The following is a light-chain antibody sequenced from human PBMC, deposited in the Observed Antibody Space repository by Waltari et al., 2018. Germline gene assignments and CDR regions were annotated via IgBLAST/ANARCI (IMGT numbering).Light chain of an antibody. CDR2: DVS. J-gene: IGLJ1*01. CDR1: TSDVGGYNY. CDR3: SSYSRSSTFYV. V-gene: IGLV2-14*03. Sequence: QSALTQPASVSGSPGQSITISCTGTTSDVGGYNYVSWYQQHPGKAPKPMIYDVSKRPSGVSDRFSGSKSGNPASLTISGLQTEDEADYYCSSYSRSSTFYVFGTGTKVTVL.